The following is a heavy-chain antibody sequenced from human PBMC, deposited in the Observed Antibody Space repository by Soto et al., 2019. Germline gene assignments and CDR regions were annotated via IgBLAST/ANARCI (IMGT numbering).Heavy chain of an antibody. Sequence: ASVKVSCKASGYTFTSYAMHWVRQAPGQRLEWMGWINAGNGNTKYSQKFQGRVTITRDTSTSTAYMELSSLRSEDTAVYYCARSKDYPWFLFDPWGQGTLVTVSS. J-gene: IGHJ5*02. CDR3: ARSKDYPWFLFDP. D-gene: IGHD3-10*01. V-gene: IGHV1-3*01. CDR2: INAGNGNT. CDR1: GYTFTSYA.